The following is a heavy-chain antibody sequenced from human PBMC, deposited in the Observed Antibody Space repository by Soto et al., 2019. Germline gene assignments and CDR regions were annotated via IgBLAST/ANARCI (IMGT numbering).Heavy chain of an antibody. CDR2: ISGTGGIT. Sequence: EVQLLESGGGLVQPGGSLRLSCAASGFTFSSYAMNWVRQAPGKGLEWVSVISGTGGITYHADSVKGRFTISRDNSKNTLYLQMDSLRAEDTAVYFCAKEETVISHYYYYYGMDVWGLGTTVTVSS. J-gene: IGHJ6*02. CDR1: GFTFSSYA. D-gene: IGHD4-4*01. CDR3: AKEETVISHYYYYYGMDV. V-gene: IGHV3-23*01.